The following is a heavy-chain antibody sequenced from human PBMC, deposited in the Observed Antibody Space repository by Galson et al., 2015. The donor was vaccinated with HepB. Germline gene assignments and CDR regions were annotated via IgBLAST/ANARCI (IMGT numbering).Heavy chain of an antibody. D-gene: IGHD3-22*01. CDR2: ISGSGGST. Sequence: SLRLSCAASGFTFSSYAMSWVRQAPGKGLEWVSAISGSGGSTYYADSVKGRFTISRDNSKNTLYLQMNSLRAEDTAVYYCAKDPLTFHFYYGSSGYSGGLYYWGQGTLVTVSS. V-gene: IGHV3-23*01. CDR1: GFTFSSYA. J-gene: IGHJ4*02. CDR3: AKDPLTFHFYYGSSGYSGGLYY.